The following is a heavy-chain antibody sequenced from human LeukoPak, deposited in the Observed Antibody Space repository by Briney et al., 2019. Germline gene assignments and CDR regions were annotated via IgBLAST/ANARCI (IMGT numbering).Heavy chain of an antibody. V-gene: IGHV4-39*01. Sequence: PETLSLTCTVSGGSISSNSFHWGWIRQPPGKGLEWIGSIDYSGSTYYNPSLKSRVTISVDTSKNQFSLKLQSVTVADTAVYYCARRLNWFDPWGQGTLVTVSS. D-gene: IGHD3-16*01. CDR1: GGSISSNSFH. CDR3: ARRLNWFDP. CDR2: IDYSGST. J-gene: IGHJ5*02.